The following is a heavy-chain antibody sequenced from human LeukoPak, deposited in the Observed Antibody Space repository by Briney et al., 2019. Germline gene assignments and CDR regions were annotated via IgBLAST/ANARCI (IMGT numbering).Heavy chain of an antibody. CDR1: GFTFSSYA. CDR2: ISGSGDYT. V-gene: IGHV3-23*01. CDR3: ARSVAGITWFDP. D-gene: IGHD6-19*01. Sequence: GGSLRLSCAASGFTFSSYAMTWVRQAPGKGLEWVSTISGSGDYTYYADSVKGRFTISRDNSMNTLNLQMSSLRPEDTAVYYCARSVAGITWFDPWGQGTLVTVSS. J-gene: IGHJ5*02.